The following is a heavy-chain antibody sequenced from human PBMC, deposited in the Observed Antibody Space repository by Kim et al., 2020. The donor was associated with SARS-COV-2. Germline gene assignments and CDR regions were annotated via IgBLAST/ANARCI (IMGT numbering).Heavy chain of an antibody. Sequence: ASVKVSCKASGYTFTSYGISWVRQAPGQGLEWMGWISAYNGNTNYAQKLQGRVTMTTDTSTSTAYMELRSLRSDDTAVYYCASTRLWYSSSWYDYWGQGTLVTVSS. CDR2: ISAYNGNT. CDR1: GYTFTSYG. CDR3: ASTRLWYSSSWYDY. J-gene: IGHJ4*02. D-gene: IGHD6-13*01. V-gene: IGHV1-18*01.